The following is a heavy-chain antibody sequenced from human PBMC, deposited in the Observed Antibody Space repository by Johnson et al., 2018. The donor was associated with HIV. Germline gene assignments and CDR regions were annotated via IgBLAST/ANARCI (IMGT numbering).Heavy chain of an antibody. J-gene: IGHJ3*02. CDR1: GFTFDDYA. Sequence: VHLVESGGGVVRPGGSLRLSCAASGFTFDDYAMHWVRQGPGKGLEWVSGISWNSGSRVYADSVKGRFTISRDNAKNSLYLQMNSLRAEDTAVYYCATDSSSGVYDAFDIWGQGTMVTVSS. CDR3: ATDSSSGVYDAFDI. D-gene: IGHD6-13*01. CDR2: ISWNSGSR. V-gene: IGHV3-9*01.